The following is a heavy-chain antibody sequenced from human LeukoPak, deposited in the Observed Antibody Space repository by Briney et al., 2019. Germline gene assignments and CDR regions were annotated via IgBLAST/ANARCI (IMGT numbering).Heavy chain of an antibody. CDR1: GYTLTELS. V-gene: IGHV1-24*01. CDR3: ATGVGRGGYYFSFDY. Sequence: ASVKVSCKVSGYTLTELSMHWVRQAPGKGLEWMGGFDPEDGETIYAQKFQGRVTVTEDTSTDTAYMELSSLRSEDTAVYYCATGVGRGGYYFSFDYWGQGTLVTVSS. CDR2: FDPEDGET. D-gene: IGHD3-22*01. J-gene: IGHJ4*02.